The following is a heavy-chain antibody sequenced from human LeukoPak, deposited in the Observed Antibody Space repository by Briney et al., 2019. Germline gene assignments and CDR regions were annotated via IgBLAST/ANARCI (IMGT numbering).Heavy chain of an antibody. D-gene: IGHD3-10*01. J-gene: IGHJ4*02. Sequence: ASVKVSCKASGGTFSSYAISWVRQAPGQGREWMGWISAYNGNTNYAQKLQGRVTMTTDTSTSTAYMELRSLRSDDTAVYYCARDRSTVRGVINYWGQGTLVTVSS. V-gene: IGHV1-18*01. CDR3: ARDRSTVRGVINY. CDR1: GGTFSSYA. CDR2: ISAYNGNT.